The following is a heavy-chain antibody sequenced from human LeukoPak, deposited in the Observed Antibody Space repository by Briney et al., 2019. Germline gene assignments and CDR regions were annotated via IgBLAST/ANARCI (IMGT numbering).Heavy chain of an antibody. J-gene: IGHJ6*03. V-gene: IGHV4-4*02. CDR2: IYHTGSF. CDR1: GGSISSSHW. Sequence: SGTLSLTCTISGGSISSSHWWSWVRQSPGKGPEWIGEIYHTGSFNYNPSLKSRVTISVDTSKNQFSLKLSSVTAADTAVYYCARIYGSGSYLYLDYYYYYMDVWGKGTTVTVSS. D-gene: IGHD3-10*01. CDR3: ARIYGSGSYLYLDYYYYYMDV.